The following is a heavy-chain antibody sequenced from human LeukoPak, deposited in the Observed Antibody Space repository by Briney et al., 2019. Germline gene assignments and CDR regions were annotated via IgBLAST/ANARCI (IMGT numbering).Heavy chain of an antibody. J-gene: IGHJ6*02. CDR3: ARDFVKYDILTGYYRRIGMDV. V-gene: IGHV3-48*03. Sequence: PGGSLRLSCAASGLTFSSYEMNWVRQAPGKGLEWVSYISSSGSTIYYADSVKGRFTISRDNAKNSLYLQMNSLRAEDTAVYYCARDFVKYDILTGYYRRIGMDVWGQGTTVTVSS. CDR2: ISSSGSTI. D-gene: IGHD3-9*01. CDR1: GLTFSSYE.